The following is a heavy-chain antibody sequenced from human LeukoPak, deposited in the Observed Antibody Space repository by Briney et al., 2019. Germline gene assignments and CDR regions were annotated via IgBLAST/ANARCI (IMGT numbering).Heavy chain of an antibody. CDR2: IGTTSTFI. J-gene: IGHJ4*02. Sequence: GGSLRLSCAASGFAFTSYTMNWVRQAPGKGLEWVASIGTTSTFIHYADSVKGRFTISRDNAQDSLFLQMNSLGAEDTAVYYCAKAHPGFDYWGQGVLVTVSS. CDR3: AKAHPGFDY. V-gene: IGHV3-21*01. CDR1: GFAFTSYT.